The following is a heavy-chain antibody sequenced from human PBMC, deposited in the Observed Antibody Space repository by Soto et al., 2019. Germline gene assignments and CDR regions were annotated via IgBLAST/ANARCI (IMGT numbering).Heavy chain of an antibody. J-gene: IGHJ6*01. CDR2: IIPFLGVT. CDR1: GRTFTSYT. V-gene: IGHV1-69*02. CDR3: ARRRYCGADCYSKYYYGMDV. Sequence: QVHLVQSGAEVKKPGSSVKVSCQASGRTFTSYTFSGVRQAPGQGLEWMGRIIPFLGVTNYAPKFKGRVTITADKSNTTAYMELSSLRSGDTAVYYCARRRYCGADCYSKYYYGMDVW. D-gene: IGHD2-21*02.